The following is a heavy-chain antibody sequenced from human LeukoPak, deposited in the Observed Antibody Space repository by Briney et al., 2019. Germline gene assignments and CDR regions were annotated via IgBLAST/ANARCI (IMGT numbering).Heavy chain of an antibody. Sequence: PSETLSLTCTVSGGSISSYYWSWIRQPPGKRLEWIGYIYYSGSTNYNPSLKSRVTISVDTSKNQFSLKLSSVTAADTAVYYCASLAARAGIVATIDYWGQGTLVTVSS. V-gene: IGHV4-59*01. J-gene: IGHJ4*02. CDR2: IYYSGST. CDR3: ASLAARAGIVATIDY. D-gene: IGHD5-12*01. CDR1: GGSISSYY.